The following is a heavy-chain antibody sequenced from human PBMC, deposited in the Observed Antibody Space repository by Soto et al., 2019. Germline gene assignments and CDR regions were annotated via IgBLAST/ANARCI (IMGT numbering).Heavy chain of an antibody. J-gene: IGHJ4*02. CDR2: IYYSGST. V-gene: IGHV4-59*01. CDR1: GGSISSYY. CDR3: ARGGYSKNTNELIDY. D-gene: IGHD5-18*01. Sequence: SETLSLTCTVSGGSISSYYWSWIRQPPGKGLEWIGYIYYSGSTNYNPSLKSRVTISVDTSKNQFSLKLSSVTAADTAVYYCARGGYSKNTNELIDYWGQGTLVTVSS.